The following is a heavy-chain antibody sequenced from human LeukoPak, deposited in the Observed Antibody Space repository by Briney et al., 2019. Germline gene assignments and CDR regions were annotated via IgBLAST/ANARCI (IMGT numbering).Heavy chain of an antibody. D-gene: IGHD3-16*01. J-gene: IGHJ4*02. V-gene: IGHV3-23*01. Sequence: PGGSLRLSCAASGFTFSSYAMSWVRQAPGKGLEWVSAISGSGGSTYYADSVKGRFTISRDNSKNTLYLQMNSLRAEDTAVYYCAKGPHYDYVWGSYLFDYWGQGTLVTVSS. CDR2: ISGSGGST. CDR1: GFTFSSYA. CDR3: AKGPHYDYVWGSYLFDY.